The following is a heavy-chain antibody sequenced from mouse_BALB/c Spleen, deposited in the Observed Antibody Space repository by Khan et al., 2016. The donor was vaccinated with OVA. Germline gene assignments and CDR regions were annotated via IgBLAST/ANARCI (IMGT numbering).Heavy chain of an antibody. Sequence: VQLQQSGAELVRPGVSVKISCKGSGYTFTDFTLHWVKQSHAMSLEWIGVISTYYGDATYNQRFKDKATMTVDKSSSTAYMELARLTSEDSAIXYWQRRGGGNRFAYWGQGTLVTVSA. V-gene: IGHV1S137*01. CDR3: QRRGGGNRFAY. CDR2: ISTYYGDA. CDR1: GYTFTDFT. J-gene: IGHJ3*01.